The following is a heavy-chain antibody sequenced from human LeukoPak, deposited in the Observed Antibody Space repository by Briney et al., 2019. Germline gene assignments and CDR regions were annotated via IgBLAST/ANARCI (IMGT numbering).Heavy chain of an antibody. CDR3: AEIPRD. V-gene: IGHV4-59*11. CDR2: IYDSGTSATT. Sequence: SETLSLTCTVPGGSMNHHYWSWVRQPPGKEPEWIAYIYDSGTSATTDYNASLKSRVTISMDTSKRQFSLRLDSVTAADTAVYYCAEIPRDWGQGTLVTVSS. CDR1: GGSMNHHY. J-gene: IGHJ4*02.